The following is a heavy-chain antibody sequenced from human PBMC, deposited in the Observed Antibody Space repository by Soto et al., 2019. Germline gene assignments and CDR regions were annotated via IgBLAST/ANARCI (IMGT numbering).Heavy chain of an antibody. CDR3: AREHYFGLDY. Sequence: EVQLVESGGGLVQPGGSLRLSCAASGFNFGGSWMTWVRQALGKGLEWLAKINPDGSGEYYVDSVKGRFTISRDNAKSSLFFQMHSLRDEDTAVYFCAREHYFGLDYWGQGTLVTVS. D-gene: IGHD1-26*01. V-gene: IGHV3-7*04. J-gene: IGHJ4*02. CDR2: INPDGSGE. CDR1: GFNFGGSW.